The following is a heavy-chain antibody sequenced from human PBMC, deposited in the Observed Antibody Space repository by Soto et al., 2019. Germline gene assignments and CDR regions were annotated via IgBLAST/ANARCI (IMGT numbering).Heavy chain of an antibody. J-gene: IGHJ4*02. CDR3: ARHTGRIRYFGGSVDFDY. CDR2: IYYSGST. CDR1: GGSISSYY. D-gene: IGHD3-9*01. V-gene: IGHV4-59*08. Sequence: SETLSLTCTVSGGSISSYYWSWIRQPPGKGLEWIGYIYYSGSTNYNPSLKSRVTISVDTSKNQFSLKLSSVTAADTAVYYCARHTGRIRYFGGSVDFDYWGQGTLVTVSS.